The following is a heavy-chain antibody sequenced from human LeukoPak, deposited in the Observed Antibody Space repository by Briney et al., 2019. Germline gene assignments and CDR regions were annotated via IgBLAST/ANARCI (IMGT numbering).Heavy chain of an antibody. D-gene: IGHD3-10*01. Sequence: GGSLRLSCAASGFTFSSYAMSWVRQAPGKGLEWVSVIYSGGSTYYADSVKGRFTISRDNSKNTLYLQMNSLRAEDTAVYYCARGSGALDYWGQGTLVTVSS. CDR3: ARGSGALDY. CDR2: IYSGGST. V-gene: IGHV3-53*01. CDR1: GFTFSSYA. J-gene: IGHJ4*02.